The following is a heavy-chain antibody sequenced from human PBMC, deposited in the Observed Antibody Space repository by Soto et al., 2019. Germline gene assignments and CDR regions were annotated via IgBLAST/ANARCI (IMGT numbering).Heavy chain of an antibody. J-gene: IGHJ5*02. D-gene: IGHD3-22*01. CDR1: GDSISNSRFY. CDR2: IYHTGNA. V-gene: IGHV4-39*01. Sequence: QLQLKESGPGLVKSSETLSLTCSVSGDSISNSRFYWAWIRQPPGEGLEWIGSIYHTGNAYYNPSLKGRFNIFVDTPKNQRSLKLTSVTAADTALYYCASDYVDGSDYTTNWFDPWGQGALVTVSS. CDR3: ASDYVDGSDYTTNWFDP.